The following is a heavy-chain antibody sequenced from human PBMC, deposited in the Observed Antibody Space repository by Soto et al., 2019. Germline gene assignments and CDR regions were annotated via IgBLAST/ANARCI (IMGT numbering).Heavy chain of an antibody. Sequence: PSETLSLTCSVSGGSISSYYWSWIRQPPGKGLEWIGEINHSGRTNYNPSLKSRVTILVDASKNQFSLKLSSVAAADTAVYYCARVGYLGYCTSTRCPNFDYWGQGTLVTVSS. D-gene: IGHD2-2*01. J-gene: IGHJ4*02. V-gene: IGHV4-34*01. CDR2: INHSGRT. CDR1: GGSISSYY. CDR3: ARVGYLGYCTSTRCPNFDY.